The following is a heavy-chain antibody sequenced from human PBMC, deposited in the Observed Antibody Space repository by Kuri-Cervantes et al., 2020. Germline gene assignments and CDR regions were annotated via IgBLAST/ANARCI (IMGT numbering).Heavy chain of an antibody. CDR3: ARLGSSWHGAAGV. CDR2: IYHSGST. V-gene: IGHV4-38-2*01. J-gene: IGHJ4*02. CDR1: GYSISSGYY. Sequence: ETLSLTCAVSGYSISSGYYWGWIRQPPGKGLEWIGSIYHSGSTYYNPSLKSRVTISVDTSKNQFSLKLSSVTAADTAVYYCARLGSSWHGAAGVWGQGTLVTVSS. D-gene: IGHD6-13*01.